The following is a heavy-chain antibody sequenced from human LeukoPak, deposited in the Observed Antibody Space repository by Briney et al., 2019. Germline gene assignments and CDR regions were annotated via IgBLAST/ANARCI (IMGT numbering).Heavy chain of an antibody. CDR2: INHSGST. CDR3: ARSGTTSVFAFDI. CDR1: GGSFSGYY. D-gene: IGHD1-1*01. Sequence: SETLSLTCAVYGGSFSGYYWSWIRQPPGKGLEWIGEINHSGSTNYNPSLKSRVTISVDTSKNQFSLKLSSVTAADTAVYYCARSGTTSVFAFDIWGQGTMVTVSS. V-gene: IGHV4-34*01. J-gene: IGHJ3*02.